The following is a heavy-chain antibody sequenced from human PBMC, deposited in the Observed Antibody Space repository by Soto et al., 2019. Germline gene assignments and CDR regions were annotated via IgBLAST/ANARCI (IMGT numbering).Heavy chain of an antibody. CDR2: ISGSGGST. Sequence: GGSLRLSCAASGFTFSSYAMSWVRQAPGKGLEWVSGISGSGGSTYYADSVKGRFTISRDNSKNTLYLQMNSLRAEDTAVYYCAKYFFPNVVVPAGGDYWGQGTLVTVSS. J-gene: IGHJ4*02. CDR3: AKYFFPNVVVPAGGDY. V-gene: IGHV3-23*01. CDR1: GFTFSSYA. D-gene: IGHD2-2*01.